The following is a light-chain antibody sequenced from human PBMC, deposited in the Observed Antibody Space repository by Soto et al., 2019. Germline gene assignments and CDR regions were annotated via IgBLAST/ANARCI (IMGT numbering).Light chain of an antibody. CDR3: SSYTSISTQV. CDR2: EVS. V-gene: IGLV2-14*01. J-gene: IGLJ3*02. CDR1: SSDVGSYNY. Sequence: QSALTQPASVSGSPGQSITISCTGTSSDVGSYNYVSWYQQHPGKAPKLMIYEVSNRPSGVSNRFSGSKSGNTASLTISGLQAEDEANYYCSSYTSISTQVFCGGTQLTVL.